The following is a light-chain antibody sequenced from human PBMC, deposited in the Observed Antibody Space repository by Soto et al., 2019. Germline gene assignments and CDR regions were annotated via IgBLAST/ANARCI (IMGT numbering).Light chain of an antibody. V-gene: IGKV3-15*01. CDR2: DAS. CDR3: QHYNTWYCT. CDR1: QSVSSN. Sequence: EIVMTQSQATLSVSPGERATLSCRASQSVSSNLAWYQQKPGQAPRLLIYDASTRATGFPVRFSGSGSGTEFTLTITSLQSEDFAVYYCQHYNTWYCTFGQGTKVEIK. J-gene: IGKJ1*01.